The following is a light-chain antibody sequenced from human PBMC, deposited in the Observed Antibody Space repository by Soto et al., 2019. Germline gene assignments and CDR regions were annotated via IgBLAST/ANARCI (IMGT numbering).Light chain of an antibody. CDR2: DAS. CDR1: QSISSW. J-gene: IGKJ4*01. V-gene: IGKV1-5*01. CDR3: QQYNSYSRLT. Sequence: DIQMTQSPSTLSASVGDRVTITCRASQSISSWLAWYEQKPGKAPKLLIYDASSLETGAPSRFSSSGSWTEFTLIISSLQTDDFANYDYQQYNSYSRLTFGGGTKVDI.